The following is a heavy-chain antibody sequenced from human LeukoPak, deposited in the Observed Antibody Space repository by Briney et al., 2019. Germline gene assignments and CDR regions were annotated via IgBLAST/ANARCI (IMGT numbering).Heavy chain of an antibody. Sequence: GASVKVSCKVSGYTLTELSMHWVRQAPGKGLEWMGGFDPEDGETIYAQKFQGRVTMTEDTSTDTAYMELSSLRSDDTAVYYCARDLSGLGDPLRFLEWLYLIPGYWGQGTLVTVSS. D-gene: IGHD3-3*01. V-gene: IGHV1-24*01. CDR1: GYTLTELS. CDR2: FDPEDGET. J-gene: IGHJ4*02. CDR3: ARDLSGLGDPLRFLEWLYLIPGY.